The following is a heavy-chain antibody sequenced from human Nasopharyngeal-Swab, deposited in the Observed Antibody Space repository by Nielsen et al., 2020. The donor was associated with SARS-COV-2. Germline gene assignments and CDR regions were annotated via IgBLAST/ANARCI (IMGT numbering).Heavy chain of an antibody. J-gene: IGHJ4*02. CDR1: GGSVSSGSYY. CDR3: ARVWSSGTIDY. D-gene: IGHD6-19*01. Sequence: SETLSLTCTVSGGSVSSGSYYWSWTRQPAGKGLEWIGRIYTSGSTNYNPSLKSRVTMSVDTSKNQFSLKLSSVTAADTAVYYCARVWSSGTIDYWGQGTLVTVSS. CDR2: IYTSGST. V-gene: IGHV4-61*02.